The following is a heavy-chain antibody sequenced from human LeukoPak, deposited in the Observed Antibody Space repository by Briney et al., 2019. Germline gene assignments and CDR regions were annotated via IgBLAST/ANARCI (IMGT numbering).Heavy chain of an antibody. D-gene: IGHD6-13*01. Sequence: QPGGSLRLSCAASGFTFSDHYMDWVRQAPGKGLEWVGRTRNKPHKYTTEYAASVKGRFIVSRDDSKNSLYLQMNSLKTEDTAVYYCVYSSSWPNDAFDIWGQGTMVTVSS. J-gene: IGHJ3*02. CDR3: VYSSSWPNDAFDI. V-gene: IGHV3-72*01. CDR1: GFTFSDHY. CDR2: TRNKPHKYTT.